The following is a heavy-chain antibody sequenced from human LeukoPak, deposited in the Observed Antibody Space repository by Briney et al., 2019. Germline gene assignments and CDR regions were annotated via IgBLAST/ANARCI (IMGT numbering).Heavy chain of an antibody. CDR3: ARGTPTYDFWSGNYSPYYYYYMDV. CDR2: INHSGST. J-gene: IGHJ6*03. D-gene: IGHD3-3*01. Sequence: SETLSLTCAVYGGSFSGYYWSWIRQPPGKGLEWIGEINHSGSTNYNPSLKSRVTISVDTSKNQFSLKLSSVTAADTAVYYCARGTPTYDFWSGNYSPYYYYYMDVWGKGTTVTVSS. V-gene: IGHV4-34*01. CDR1: GGSFSGYY.